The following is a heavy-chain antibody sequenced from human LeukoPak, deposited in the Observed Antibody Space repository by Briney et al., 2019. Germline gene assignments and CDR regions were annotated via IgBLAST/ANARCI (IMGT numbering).Heavy chain of an antibody. CDR3: ARLGATIDY. CDR1: GFTFSSYSMN. V-gene: IGHV4-39*01. CDR2: IYYSGST. J-gene: IGHJ4*02. Sequence: GSLRLSCAASGFTFSSYSMNWVRQPPGKGLEWIGSIYYSGSTYYNPSLKSRVTISVDTSKNQFSLKLSSVTAADTAVYYCARLGATIDYWGQGTLVTVSS. D-gene: IGHD1-26*01.